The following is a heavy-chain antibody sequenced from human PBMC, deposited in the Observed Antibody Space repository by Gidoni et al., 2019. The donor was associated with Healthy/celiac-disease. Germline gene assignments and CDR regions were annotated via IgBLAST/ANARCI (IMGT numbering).Heavy chain of an antibody. Sequence: QVQLQESGPGLVKPSETLSLTCTVSGGSIGSYSWGWIRQPPGKGLEWIGYIYYSGSTNYNPALKSRVTISVDTSKNQFSLKLSSVTAADSAVYYCARLAGGQHQGYYYYGMDVWGQGTTVTVSS. V-gene: IGHV4-59*01. CDR3: ARLAGGQHQGYYYYGMDV. J-gene: IGHJ6*02. CDR2: IYYSGST. D-gene: IGHD6-13*01. CDR1: GGSIGSYS.